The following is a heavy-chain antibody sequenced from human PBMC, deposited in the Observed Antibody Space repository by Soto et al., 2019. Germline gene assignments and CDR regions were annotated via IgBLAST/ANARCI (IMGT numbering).Heavy chain of an antibody. D-gene: IGHD3-9*01. CDR3: ARVVDHSFDSADYFLDAFDM. CDR1: EFTLSTYW. CDR2: MNGEETYA. Sequence: GGSLRLSCAASEFTLSTYWTHWVRQAPGKGLVWVSCMNGEETYATYAASVKGRFTISRDNTKNKVFLQMNGLRAEDTAVYYCARVVDHSFDSADYFLDAFDMWGQGTMVTVSS. J-gene: IGHJ3*02. V-gene: IGHV3-74*01.